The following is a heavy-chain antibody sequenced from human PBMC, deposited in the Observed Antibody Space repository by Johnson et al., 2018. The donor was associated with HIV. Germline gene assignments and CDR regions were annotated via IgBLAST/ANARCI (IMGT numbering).Heavy chain of an antibody. Sequence: QVQLVESGGGVVQPGGSLRLSCTTSGFTFSGYGMHWVRQSPGRGLEWVAFIRYDGSNKYYADSVKGRFTISRDNSKNTLYLQMNSLRAEDTAVYYCAREAGERFVGFDAFDIWGQGTMVTVSS. D-gene: IGHD7-27*01. V-gene: IGHV3-30*02. CDR3: AREAGERFVGFDAFDI. CDR2: IRYDGSNK. J-gene: IGHJ3*02. CDR1: GFTFSGYG.